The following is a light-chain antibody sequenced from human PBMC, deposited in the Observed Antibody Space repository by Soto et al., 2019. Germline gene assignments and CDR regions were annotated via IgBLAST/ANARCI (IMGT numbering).Light chain of an antibody. CDR1: TSNIGSNT. V-gene: IGLV1-44*01. CDR3: AAWDDSLNGPV. Sequence: QSVLTQPPSASGTPGQRVTISWSGSTSNIGSNTVNWYQQLPGTAPKLLIFSNSQRPSGVPDRFSGSKSGTSASLAVSGLQSEDEADYYCAAWDDSLNGPVFGGGTKLTVL. J-gene: IGLJ2*01. CDR2: SNS.